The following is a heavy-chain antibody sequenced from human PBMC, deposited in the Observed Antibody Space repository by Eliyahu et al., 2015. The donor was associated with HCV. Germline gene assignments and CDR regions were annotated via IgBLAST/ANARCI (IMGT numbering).Heavy chain of an antibody. CDR3: ARGNGVATPTPFDY. V-gene: IGHV1-69*02. CDR2: IFPILGIA. J-gene: IGHJ4*02. CDR1: GGTFSSYT. D-gene: IGHD5-12*01. Sequence: QVQLVQSGAEVKKPGSSVKVSCKASGGTFSSYTXSWVRQAPGQGLEWMGRIFPILGIANYAQKFQGRVTITADKSTSTAYMELSSLRSEDTAVYYCARGNGVATPTPFDYWGQGTLVTVSS.